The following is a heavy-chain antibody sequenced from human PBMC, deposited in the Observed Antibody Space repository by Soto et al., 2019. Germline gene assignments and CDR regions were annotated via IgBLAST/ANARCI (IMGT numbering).Heavy chain of an antibody. CDR1: GFTFSSYG. CDR2: ISYDGSNK. CDR3: AKDPYRFFGVVIVGYYYYGMDV. Sequence: VQLVESGGGLVKPGGSLRLSCAASGFTFSSYGMHWVRQAPGKGLEWVAVISYDGSNKYYADSVKGRFTISRDNSKNTLYLQMNSLRAEDTAVYYCAKDPYRFFGVVIVGYYYYGMDVWGQGTTVTVSS. D-gene: IGHD3-3*01. V-gene: IGHV3-30*18. J-gene: IGHJ6*02.